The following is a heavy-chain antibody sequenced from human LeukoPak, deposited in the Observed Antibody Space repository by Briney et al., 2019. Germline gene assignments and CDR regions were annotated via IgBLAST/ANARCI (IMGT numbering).Heavy chain of an antibody. Sequence: SETLSLTCAVSGASINSGSYYWSWIRQPPGKGLEWIGFINYSGSTNYNPSLKSRVTISVDTSKNQFSLKLSSVTAADTAVYYCARELRGSSGIDYWGQGTLVTVSS. J-gene: IGHJ4*02. V-gene: IGHV4-61*01. CDR3: ARELRGSSGIDY. D-gene: IGHD6-13*01. CDR1: GASINSGSYY. CDR2: INYSGST.